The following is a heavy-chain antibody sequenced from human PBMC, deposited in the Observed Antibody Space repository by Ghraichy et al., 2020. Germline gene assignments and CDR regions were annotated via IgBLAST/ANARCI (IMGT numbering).Heavy chain of an antibody. CDR2: ISYDGSNK. Sequence: GGSLRLSCAASGFTFSSYAMHWVRQAPGKGLEWVAVISYDGSNKYYADSVKGRFTISRDNSKNTLYLQMNSLRAEDTAVYYCARVKIAVAVIGELDYWGQGTLVTVSS. V-gene: IGHV3-30*04. CDR3: ARVKIAVAVIGELDY. D-gene: IGHD6-19*01. J-gene: IGHJ4*02. CDR1: GFTFSSYA.